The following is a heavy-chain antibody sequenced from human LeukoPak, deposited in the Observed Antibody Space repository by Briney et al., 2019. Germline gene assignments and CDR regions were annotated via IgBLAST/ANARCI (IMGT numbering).Heavy chain of an antibody. V-gene: IGHV4-39*01. Sequence: KPSETLSLTCTVSGGSISSSSYYWGWIRQPPGKGLEWIGSIYYSGSTYYNPSLKRRVTISVDASKNQFSLKLSSVTAADTAVYYCARLSVITGVDYWGQGTLVTVSS. CDR1: GGSISSSSYY. CDR2: IYYSGST. CDR3: ARLSVITGVDY. J-gene: IGHJ4*02. D-gene: IGHD3-22*01.